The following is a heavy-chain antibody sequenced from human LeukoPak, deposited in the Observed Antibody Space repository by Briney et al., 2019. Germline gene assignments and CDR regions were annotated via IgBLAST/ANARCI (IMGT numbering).Heavy chain of an antibody. CDR1: GYTFTGYY. Sequence: ASVKVSCKASGYTFTGYYMHWVRQAPGQGLEWMGWINPNSGGTNYAQKFQGRVTMTRDTPTSTVYMELSSLRSEDTAVYYCARSLRSVGQYYFDYWGQGTLVTVSS. CDR2: INPNSGGT. D-gene: IGHD3-16*01. CDR3: ARSLRSVGQYYFDY. J-gene: IGHJ4*02. V-gene: IGHV1-2*02.